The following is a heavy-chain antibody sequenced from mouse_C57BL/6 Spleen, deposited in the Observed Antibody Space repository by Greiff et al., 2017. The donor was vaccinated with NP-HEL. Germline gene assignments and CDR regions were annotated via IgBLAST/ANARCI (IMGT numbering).Heavy chain of an antibody. CDR1: GFSLTSYG. D-gene: IGHD1-1*01. V-gene: IGHV2-2*01. Sequence: VKLVESGPGLVQPSQSLSITCTVSGFSLTSYGVHWVRQSPGKGLEWLGVIWSGGSTDYNAAFISRLSISKDNSKSQVFFKMNSLQADDTAIYYCARNGGSSRSYWYFEVWGTGTTVTVSS. CDR2: IWSGGST. J-gene: IGHJ1*03. CDR3: ARNGGSSRSYWYFEV.